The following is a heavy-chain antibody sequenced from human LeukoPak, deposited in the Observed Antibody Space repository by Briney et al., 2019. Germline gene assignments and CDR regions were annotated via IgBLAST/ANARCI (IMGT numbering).Heavy chain of an antibody. CDR3: ARDSSMLRGPLVIYYFDF. Sequence: PGGSLRLSCAASVFNFITYAMSLVRQAPGKGLEWVSTISGGGDVTYYADSVKGRFTISRDTSKNTLYLQMNSLRVEDTAIYYCARDSSMLRGPLVIYYFDFWGQGTLVTVSS. V-gene: IGHV3-23*01. J-gene: IGHJ4*02. CDR1: VFNFITYA. CDR2: ISGGGDVT. D-gene: IGHD3-10*01.